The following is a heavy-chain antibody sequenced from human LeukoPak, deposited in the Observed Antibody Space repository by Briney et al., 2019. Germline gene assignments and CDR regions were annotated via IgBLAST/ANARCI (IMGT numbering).Heavy chain of an antibody. CDR3: AIADYDISTGFQKMLDY. CDR1: GATFSAYY. D-gene: IGHD3-9*01. J-gene: IGHJ4*02. V-gene: IGHV4-34*08. CDR2: ISHSGST. Sequence: PSETLSLTCGVYGATFSAYYWTWIRQPPGKGLEWIGEISHSGSTSYNPSLSSRVTISGDKSKHQFSLKLTSMTAADTGVYYCAIADYDISTGFQKMLDYWGQGSLVVVSS.